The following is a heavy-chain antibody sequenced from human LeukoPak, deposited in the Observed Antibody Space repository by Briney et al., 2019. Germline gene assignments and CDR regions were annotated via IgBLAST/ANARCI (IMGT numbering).Heavy chain of an antibody. J-gene: IGHJ4*02. CDR2: FDPEDGET. Sequence: GASVKVSCKVSGYTLTELSMHWVRQAPGKGLEWMGGFDPEDGETIYAQKFQGRVTMTEDTSTDTSYMELSSLGSEDTAVYFCTAGRAYSLLDFWGQGTLVIVSS. CDR1: GYTLTELS. D-gene: IGHD5-18*01. V-gene: IGHV1-24*01. CDR3: TAGRAYSLLDF.